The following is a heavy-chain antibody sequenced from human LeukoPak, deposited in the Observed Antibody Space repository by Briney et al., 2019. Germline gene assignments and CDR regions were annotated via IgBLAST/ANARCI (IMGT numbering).Heavy chain of an antibody. CDR1: GFAFGHYT. CDR2: IIWDGGST. D-gene: IGHD3-9*01. V-gene: IGHV3-43*01. CDR3: AKDFSADWLQFSNMDV. J-gene: IGHJ6*03. Sequence: GGSLRLSCAASGFAFGHYTMHWVRQAPGKGLEWVSLIIWDGGSTYYADSVKGRFTISRDNSKNSLYLQMDSLRTEDTALYYCAKDFSADWLQFSNMDVWGKGTTVTVSS.